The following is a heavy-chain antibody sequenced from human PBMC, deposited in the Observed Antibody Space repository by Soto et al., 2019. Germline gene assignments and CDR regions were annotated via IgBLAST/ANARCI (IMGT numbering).Heavy chain of an antibody. Sequence: ESVGGVVQPGRSLRLSCAASGFTFSSYGMHWVRQAPGKGLEWVAVISYDGSNKYYADSVKGRFTISRDNSKNTLYLLMNSLRPEDAAVYYCAKDARDQTYFDFWSGYLAWGQGTLVTVSS. CDR1: GFTFSSYG. CDR2: ISYDGSNK. D-gene: IGHD3-3*01. CDR3: AKDARDQTYFDFWSGYLA. J-gene: IGHJ4*02. V-gene: IGHV3-30*18.